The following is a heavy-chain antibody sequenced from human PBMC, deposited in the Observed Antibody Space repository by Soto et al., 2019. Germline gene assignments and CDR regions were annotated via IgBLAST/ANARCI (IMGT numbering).Heavy chain of an antibody. J-gene: IGHJ5*02. CDR3: ARAYSWGWFDP. CDR2: INHSGST. D-gene: IGHD2-21*01. V-gene: IGHV4-34*01. Sequence: QVQLQQWGAGLLKPSETLSLTCAVYGGSFSGYYWSWIRQPPGKGLEWIGEINHSGSTNYNPTLKSRVTISVDTSKNQVSLKLSSVTAAATAVYYCARAYSWGWFDPWGQGTMVTVSS. CDR1: GGSFSGYY.